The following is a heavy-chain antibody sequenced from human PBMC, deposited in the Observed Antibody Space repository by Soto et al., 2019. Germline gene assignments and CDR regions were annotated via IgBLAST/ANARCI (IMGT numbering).Heavy chain of an antibody. CDR2: IYYSGST. D-gene: IGHD3-10*01. Sequence: QLQLQESGPGLVKPSETLSLTCTVSGGSISSSSYYWGWIRQPPGKGLEWIGSIYYSGSTYYNPSLKSRVTLPVDTSTNQFSLKLRSVTAADTAVYYCAGHDFGSGNWFDPWGQGTLVTVSS. CDR3: AGHDFGSGNWFDP. J-gene: IGHJ5*02. V-gene: IGHV4-39*01. CDR1: GGSISSSSYY.